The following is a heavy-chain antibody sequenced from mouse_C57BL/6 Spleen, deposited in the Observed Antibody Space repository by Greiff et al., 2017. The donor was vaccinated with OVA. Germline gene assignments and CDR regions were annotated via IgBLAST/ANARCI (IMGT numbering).Heavy chain of an antibody. J-gene: IGHJ3*01. V-gene: IGHV1-61*01. CDR3: ARGTGSGFAY. CDR2: IYPSDSET. CDR1: GYTFTSSW. D-gene: IGHD4-1*01. Sequence: QVQLQQPGAELVRPGSSVKLSCKASGYTFTSSWMDWVKQRPGQGLEWIGNIYPSDSETHYNQKFKDKATLAVDKSSSTAYMQLSSLTSEDSAVYCCARGTGSGFAYWGQGTLVTVSA.